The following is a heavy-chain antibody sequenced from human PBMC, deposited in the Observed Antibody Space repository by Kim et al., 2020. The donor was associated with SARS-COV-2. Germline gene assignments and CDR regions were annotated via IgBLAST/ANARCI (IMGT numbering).Heavy chain of an antibody. V-gene: IGHV6-1*01. D-gene: IGHD1-26*01. J-gene: IGHJ5*02. Sequence: SQTLSLTCAISGESVSSNIASWNWIRQSPSRGLEWLGRTYYRSKWINDYAESVKSRIIINPDTSKNQFSLHLNSVTPEDTAVYYCARFQSREGWIDPWGQGTLVTVSS. CDR3: ARFQSREGWIDP. CDR2: TYYRSKWIN. CDR1: GESVSSNIAS.